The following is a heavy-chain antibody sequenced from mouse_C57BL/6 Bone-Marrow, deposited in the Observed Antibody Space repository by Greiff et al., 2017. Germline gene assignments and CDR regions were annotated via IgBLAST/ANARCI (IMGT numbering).Heavy chain of an antibody. CDR3: ACESPDSGSSFYYAMDY. V-gene: IGHV5-4*01. Sequence: EVQVVESGGGLVKPGGSVKFSCAASGFTFSSYAMSWVRQTPEQRLEWVATISDGGSYTYYPDNVKGRFTISRDNAMNNLYMQMSHLKSEDTAMYYCACESPDSGSSFYYAMDYWGQGTSVTVSS. CDR2: ISDGGSYT. J-gene: IGHJ4*01. D-gene: IGHD1-1*01. CDR1: GFTFSSYA.